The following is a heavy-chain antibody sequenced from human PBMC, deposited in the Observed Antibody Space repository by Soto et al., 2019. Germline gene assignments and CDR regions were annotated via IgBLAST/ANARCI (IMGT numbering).Heavy chain of an antibody. Sequence: EVQLVESGGGLVQPGGSLRLSCAASGFTFSSYAMHWVRQAPGKGLEYVSAISSNGGSTYYANSVKGRFTISRDNSKNTLYLQMGSLSAEDMAVYYCARAIAGYYGSGSYSFDYWGQGTLVTVSS. CDR1: GFTFSSYA. CDR2: ISSNGGST. CDR3: ARAIAGYYGSGSYSFDY. J-gene: IGHJ4*02. D-gene: IGHD3-10*01. V-gene: IGHV3-64*01.